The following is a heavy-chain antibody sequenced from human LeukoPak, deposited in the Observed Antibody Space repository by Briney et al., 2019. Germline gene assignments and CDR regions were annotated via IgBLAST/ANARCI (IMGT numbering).Heavy chain of an antibody. Sequence: SEPLSLTCIVSGGSISSDSYYWGWIRQPPGKGMEWLGSIYYSGTTYNSPSLKSRVTISVDTSKNQFSLKLSSVTAADTAVYYCVRQSLTGFYYMDVWGKGTTVTVSS. CDR3: VRQSLTGFYYMDV. V-gene: IGHV4-39*01. CDR1: GGSISSDSYY. CDR2: IYYSGTT. J-gene: IGHJ6*03.